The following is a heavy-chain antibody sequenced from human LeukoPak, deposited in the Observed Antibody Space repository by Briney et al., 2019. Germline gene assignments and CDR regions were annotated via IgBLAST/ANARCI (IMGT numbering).Heavy chain of an antibody. CDR2: IYHSGST. CDR1: GYSISSGYY. Sequence: SETLSLTCAVSGYSISSGYYWGWIRQPPGKGLEWIGSIYHSGSTYYNPSLKSRVTISVDTSKNQFSLKLSSVTAADTAVYYCARVQRRGLRYFDWAVGYYFDYWGQGTLVTVSS. D-gene: IGHD3-9*01. J-gene: IGHJ4*02. V-gene: IGHV4-38-2*01. CDR3: ARVQRRGLRYFDWAVGYYFDY.